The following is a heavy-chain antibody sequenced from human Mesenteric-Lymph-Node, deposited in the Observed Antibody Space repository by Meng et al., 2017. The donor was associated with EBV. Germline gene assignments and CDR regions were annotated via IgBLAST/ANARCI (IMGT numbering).Heavy chain of an antibody. V-gene: IGHV4-34*01. J-gene: IGHJ5*02. CDR3: ARGYTYNYESGVPPFDL. CDR1: AGCFSNYY. Sequence: QLMLQQWGALLLKPSETPSLTFAVYAGCFSNYYWSWIRQSPEKGLEWIGEINRIGGTDYNPSLKSRVTISVDTSKNQFSLRLSSVTAADTAVYYCARGYTYNYESGVPPFDLWGHGTLVTVSS. D-gene: IGHD3-22*01. CDR2: INRIGGT.